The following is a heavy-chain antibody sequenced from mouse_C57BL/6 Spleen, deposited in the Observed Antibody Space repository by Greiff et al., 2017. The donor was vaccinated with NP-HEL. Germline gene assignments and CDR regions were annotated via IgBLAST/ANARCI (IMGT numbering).Heavy chain of an antibody. Sequence: QVQLQQPGTELVKPGASVKLSCKASGYTFTNYWMHWVKQRPGQGLEWIGNINPSNGGTNYNEKFKSKATLTVDKSSSTAYMQLSSLTSEDSAVYNCARSYGYDGPSGAMDYWGQGTSVTVSS. CDR3: ARSYGYDGPSGAMDY. D-gene: IGHD2-2*01. J-gene: IGHJ4*01. CDR2: INPSNGGT. CDR1: GYTFTNYW. V-gene: IGHV1-53*01.